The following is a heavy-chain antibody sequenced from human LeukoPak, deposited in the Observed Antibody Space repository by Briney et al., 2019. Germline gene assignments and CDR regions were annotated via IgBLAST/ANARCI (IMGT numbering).Heavy chain of an antibody. CDR2: ISYDGSTI. D-gene: IGHD3-3*01. CDR3: AARAIFAFDY. CDR1: GFTFSSYA. V-gene: IGHV3-30*04. Sequence: GGSLRLSCAASGFTFSSYAMHWVRQAPGKGLEWVAVISYDGSTIYYADSVKGRFTISRDNSKNTQHLQMNSLRTEDTAVYYCAARAIFAFDYWGQGTLVTVSS. J-gene: IGHJ4*02.